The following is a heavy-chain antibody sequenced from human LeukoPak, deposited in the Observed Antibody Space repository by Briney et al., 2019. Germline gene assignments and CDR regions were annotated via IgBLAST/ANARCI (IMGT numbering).Heavy chain of an antibody. V-gene: IGHV3-53*01. CDR3: ARAGVRGIDY. CDR1: GFTVSSNY. D-gene: IGHD3-10*01. J-gene: IGHJ4*02. Sequence: GGSLRLSGAASGFTVSSNYMSWVRQAPGKGLEWVSVIYSGGSTYYADSVKGRFTISRDNSKNTLYLQMNSLRAEDTAVYYCARAGVRGIDYWGQGTLVTVSS. CDR2: IYSGGST.